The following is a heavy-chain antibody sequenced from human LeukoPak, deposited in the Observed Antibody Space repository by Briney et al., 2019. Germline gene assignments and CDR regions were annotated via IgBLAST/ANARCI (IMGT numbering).Heavy chain of an antibody. Sequence: GGCLRLSCEASAFVFPNYAMSWVREAPGRGLEWVSALSSSGATTYYADSVRGRFTISRDNSKNTLDLQMNSLRTEDTAVYYCVKTSGWPYYFDYWGQGTLVSVSS. CDR2: LSSSGATT. D-gene: IGHD6-19*01. CDR3: VKTSGWPYYFDY. J-gene: IGHJ4*02. CDR1: AFVFPNYA. V-gene: IGHV3-23*01.